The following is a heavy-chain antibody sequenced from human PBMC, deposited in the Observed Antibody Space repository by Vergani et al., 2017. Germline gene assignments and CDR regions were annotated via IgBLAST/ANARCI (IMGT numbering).Heavy chain of an antibody. D-gene: IGHD3-22*01. CDR2: VSHSGDT. CDR1: GDSISGGNN. V-gene: IGHV4-38-2*01. CDR3: AQRSSSYYFDI. Sequence: QVNLQESGPGLVKPSETLSITCAVSGDSISGGNNWGGIRQPPGKGLEWISSVSHSGDTYFNPSIKGLVSISMDTSKNYFFMTLCSVTAADTAMYYCAQRSSSYYFDIWGQGVLITVSS. J-gene: IGHJ5*02.